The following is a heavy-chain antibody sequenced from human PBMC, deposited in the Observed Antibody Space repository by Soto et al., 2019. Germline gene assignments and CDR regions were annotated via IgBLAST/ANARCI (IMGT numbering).Heavy chain of an antibody. Sequence: SETLCLTCTVSGGSISSYYWSWIRQPPGKGLEWIGYIYYSGSTNYNPSLKSRVTISVDTSKNRFSLKLSSVTAADTAVYYCARGYSSSWYYWFDPWGQGTLVTVSS. CDR1: GGSISSYY. CDR3: ARGYSSSWYYWFDP. CDR2: IYYSGST. V-gene: IGHV4-59*01. J-gene: IGHJ5*02. D-gene: IGHD6-13*01.